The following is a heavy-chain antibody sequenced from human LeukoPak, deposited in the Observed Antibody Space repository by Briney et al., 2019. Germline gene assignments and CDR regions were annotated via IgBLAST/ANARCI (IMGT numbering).Heavy chain of an antibody. CDR2: ISSSGSTI. J-gene: IGHJ4*02. V-gene: IGHV3-48*03. CDR1: GFTFSSYG. D-gene: IGHD3-22*01. CDR3: ARVRTYYYDSSGYEAFDY. Sequence: PGGSLRLSCAASGFTFSSYGMNWVRQAPGKGLEWVSYISSSGSTIYYADSVKGRFTISRDNAKNSLYLQMNSLRAEDTAVYYCARVRTYYYDSSGYEAFDYWGQGTLVTVSS.